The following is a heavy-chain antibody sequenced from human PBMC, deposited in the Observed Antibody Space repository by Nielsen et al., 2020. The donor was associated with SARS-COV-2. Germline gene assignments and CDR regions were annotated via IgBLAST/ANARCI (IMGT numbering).Heavy chain of an antibody. Sequence: GGSLRLSCQGSGYTFTNSWITWMRQMPGKGLEWLGRIDPRDSYTNYSPSFQGHVTISVDKSINTAYLQWNSLKASDTAMYFCARRGIDDSSGHCPFLDAFAIWGQGTMVTVSS. CDR3: ARRGIDDSSGHCPFLDAFAI. CDR1: GYTFTNSW. V-gene: IGHV5-10-1*01. J-gene: IGHJ3*02. CDR2: IDPRDSYT. D-gene: IGHD3-22*01.